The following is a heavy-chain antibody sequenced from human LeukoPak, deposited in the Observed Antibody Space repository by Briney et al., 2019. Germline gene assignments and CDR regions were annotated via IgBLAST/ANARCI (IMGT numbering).Heavy chain of an antibody. V-gene: IGHV3-30*18. D-gene: IGHD6-19*01. CDR2: ISYDGSNK. Sequence: GGSLRLSCAASGFTFSSYGMHWVRQAPGKGLDWVAVISYDGSNKYYADSVKGRFTISRDNSKNTLYLQMNSLRAEDTAVYYCAKGIAVAGHYYYYGMDVWGQGTTVTVSS. CDR1: GFTFSSYG. J-gene: IGHJ6*02. CDR3: AKGIAVAGHYYYYGMDV.